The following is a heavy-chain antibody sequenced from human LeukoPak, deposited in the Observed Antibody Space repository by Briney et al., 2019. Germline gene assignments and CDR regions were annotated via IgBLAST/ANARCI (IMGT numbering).Heavy chain of an antibody. CDR1: GLTFSDYY. D-gene: IGHD3-22*01. CDR2: ISSRGSNI. J-gene: IGHJ4*02. Sequence: GGSMRLSCAASGLTFSDYYMSWIRQPQGKGLEWVSYISSRGSNIYYADSVKGRFTISRDNAKNSLYLQMNSLRAEDTAVYYCARDLYDSSGFWLDYWGQGTQVTVSS. CDR3: ARDLYDSSGFWLDY. V-gene: IGHV3-11*01.